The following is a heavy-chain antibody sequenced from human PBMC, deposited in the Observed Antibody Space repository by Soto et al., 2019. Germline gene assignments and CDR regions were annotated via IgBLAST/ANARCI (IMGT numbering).Heavy chain of an antibody. CDR3: AKDQAGTSWFDP. Sequence: QVQLVESGGGVVQPGRSLRLSCAASGFTCSSYGMHWVRQAPGKGLEWVAVISYDGSNKYYADSVKGRFTISRDNSKNTLYLQMNSLRAEDTAVYYCAKDQAGTSWFDPWGQGTLVSVSS. V-gene: IGHV3-30*18. J-gene: IGHJ5*02. D-gene: IGHD3-10*01. CDR2: ISYDGSNK. CDR1: GFTCSSYG.